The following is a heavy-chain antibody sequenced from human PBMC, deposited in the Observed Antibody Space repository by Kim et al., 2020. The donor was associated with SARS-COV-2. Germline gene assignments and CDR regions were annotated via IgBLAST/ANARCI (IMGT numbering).Heavy chain of an antibody. Sequence: GGSLRLSCAASGFTFSSYGMHWVRQAPGKGLEWVAVISYDGSNKYYADSVKGRFTISRDNSKNTLYLQMNSLRAEDTAVYYCAKLPRYGSGSGSFDYWG. CDR3: AKLPRYGSGSGSFDY. D-gene: IGHD3-10*01. CDR2: ISYDGSNK. V-gene: IGHV3-30*18. CDR1: GFTFSSYG. J-gene: IGHJ4*01.